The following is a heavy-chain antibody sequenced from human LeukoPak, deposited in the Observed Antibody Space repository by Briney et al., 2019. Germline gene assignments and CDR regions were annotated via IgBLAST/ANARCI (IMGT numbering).Heavy chain of an antibody. J-gene: IGHJ3*02. CDR1: GGTFSSYA. CDR3: ARLWATYGDYEDDAFDI. CDR2: IIPIFGTA. V-gene: IGHV1-69*13. Sequence: ASVKVSFKASGGTFSSYAISWVRQAPGQGLEWMGGIIPIFGTANYAQKFQGRVTITADESTSTAYMELSSLRSEDTAVYYCARLWATYGDYEDDAFDIWGQGTMVTVSS. D-gene: IGHD4-17*01.